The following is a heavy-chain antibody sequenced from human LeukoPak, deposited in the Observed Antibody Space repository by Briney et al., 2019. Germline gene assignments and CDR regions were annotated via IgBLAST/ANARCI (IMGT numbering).Heavy chain of an antibody. V-gene: IGHV3-66*01. J-gene: IGHJ4*01. CDR1: GVTLIDND. CDR3: AKRPLSSCN. CDR2: SYSSGGT. D-gene: IGHD5/OR15-5a*01. Sequence: GGSLRLSCVVSGVTLIDNDMTWVRQAPGKELECVALSYSSGGTSYTDSVKARFTIYKDNYKNTLYLKMNSLRAEATAVYYCAKRPLSSCNWGLGTLVTVCS.